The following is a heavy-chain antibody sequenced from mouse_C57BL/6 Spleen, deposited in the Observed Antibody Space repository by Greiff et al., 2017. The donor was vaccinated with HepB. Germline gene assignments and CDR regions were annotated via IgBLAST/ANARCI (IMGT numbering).Heavy chain of an antibody. CDR3: ARRYYSNLEDY. D-gene: IGHD2-5*01. CDR1: GYTFTDYY. Sequence: EVQLQQSGPELVKPGASVKISCKASGYTFTDYYMNWVKQSHGKSLEWIGDINPNNGGTSYNQKFKGKATLTVDKSSSTAYMELRSLTSEDSAVCYCARRYYSNLEDYWGQGTTLTVSS. J-gene: IGHJ2*01. CDR2: INPNNGGT. V-gene: IGHV1-26*01.